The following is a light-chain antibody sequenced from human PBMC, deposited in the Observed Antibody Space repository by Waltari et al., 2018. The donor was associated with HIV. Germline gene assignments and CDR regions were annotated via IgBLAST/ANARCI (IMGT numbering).Light chain of an antibody. CDR2: GKT. CDR1: SLRKYY. J-gene: IGLJ2*01. CDR3: ACWDRSGNYIL. V-gene: IGLV3-19*01. Sequence: SSELTQDPAVSVALGQTVKIACLGDSLRKYYASWYRLRPGQAPQLLVYGKTSRPSGIPDRFSASSSGNRAFLTITVARAEDEADYYCACWDRSGNYILFGGGTSLTGL.